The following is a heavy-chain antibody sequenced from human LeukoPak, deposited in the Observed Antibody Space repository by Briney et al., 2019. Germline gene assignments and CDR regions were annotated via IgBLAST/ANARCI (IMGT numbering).Heavy chain of an antibody. CDR3: ARAERDYFGSGPFDL. D-gene: IGHD3-10*01. Sequence: SETLSLTCTVSSGSNNRGGFYLSWVRQPPGKGLEWLGYIFSNGGTYYNPSLESRLSISGDSSKTQFSLRLTSVTAADTAVCYCARAERDYFGSGPFDLWGQGTLVTVSS. CDR1: SGSNNRGGFY. V-gene: IGHV4-31*03. CDR2: IFSNGGT. J-gene: IGHJ4*02.